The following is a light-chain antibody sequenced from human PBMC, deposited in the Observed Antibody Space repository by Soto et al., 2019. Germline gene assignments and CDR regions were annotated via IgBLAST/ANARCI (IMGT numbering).Light chain of an antibody. CDR1: SSDIGAGYR. CDR2: NTN. J-gene: IGLJ2*01. V-gene: IGLV1-40*01. CDR3: ATWDDSPRDVV. Sequence: QSVLTQPPSVSGAPGERVTISCTGSSSDIGAGYRVRWYQQVPGTAPKLLIYNTNQRPSGAPDRFSGSKSGTSASLAISGLQSEDEADYYCATWDDSPRDVVFGGGTKLTVL.